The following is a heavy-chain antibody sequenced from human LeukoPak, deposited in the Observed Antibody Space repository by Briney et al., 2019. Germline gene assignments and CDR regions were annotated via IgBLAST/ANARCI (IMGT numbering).Heavy chain of an antibody. CDR3: AKDSVVVTAIRVGYCFDY. J-gene: IGHJ4*02. Sequence: GGSLRLSCAASGFTFSSYAVSWVRQAPGKGLEWVSAISGSGGSTYYADSVKGRFTISRDNSKNTLYLQMNSLRAEDTAVYYCAKDSVVVTAIRVGYCFDYWGQGTLVTVSS. CDR1: GFTFSSYA. V-gene: IGHV3-23*01. D-gene: IGHD2-21*02. CDR2: ISGSGGST.